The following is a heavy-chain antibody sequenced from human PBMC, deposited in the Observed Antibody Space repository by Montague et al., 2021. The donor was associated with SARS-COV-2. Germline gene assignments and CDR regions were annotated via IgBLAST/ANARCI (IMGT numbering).Heavy chain of an antibody. V-gene: IGHV4-59*01. J-gene: IGHJ6*02. Sequence: SETLSLTCTVSGGSISSYYWSWIRQPPGKGLEWIGYIYYSGSTNYNPSLKSRVTISVDTSKNQFSLKLSSVTAADTAVYYCARGAGRGSGYGKYYYYYYGMGVWGQGTTVTVSS. CDR3: ARGAGRGSGYGKYYYYYYGMGV. D-gene: IGHD5-12*01. CDR1: GGSISSYY. CDR2: IYYSGST.